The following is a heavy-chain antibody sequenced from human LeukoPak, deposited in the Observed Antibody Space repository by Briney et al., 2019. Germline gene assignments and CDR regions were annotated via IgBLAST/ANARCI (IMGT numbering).Heavy chain of an antibody. Sequence: PSETLSLTCTVSGGSISSDDYHWTWIRQPAGKGLEWIGRIYTSGSTNYNPSLKSRVTISVDMSKNQFSLKLSSVTAADTAVYYCAMGGGLGIVDYWGQGTLVTVSS. CDR3: AMGGGLGIVDY. CDR2: IYTSGST. CDR1: GGSISSDDYH. J-gene: IGHJ4*02. D-gene: IGHD7-27*01. V-gene: IGHV4-61*02.